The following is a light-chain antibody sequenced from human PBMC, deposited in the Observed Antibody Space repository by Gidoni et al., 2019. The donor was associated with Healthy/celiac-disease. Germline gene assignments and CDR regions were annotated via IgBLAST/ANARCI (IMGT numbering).Light chain of an antibody. CDR3: QQYNNWPPLT. Sequence: IVMPRSPATLSVSPGERSTPSCGASKGVSSNLPCYQQKPGQAPRLLIYGASTRATGIPARFSGSGSGTEFTLTISSLQSADFAVSYCQQYNNWPPLTFGGGTKVEIK. J-gene: IGKJ4*01. CDR2: GAS. V-gene: IGKV3-15*01. CDR1: KGVSSN.